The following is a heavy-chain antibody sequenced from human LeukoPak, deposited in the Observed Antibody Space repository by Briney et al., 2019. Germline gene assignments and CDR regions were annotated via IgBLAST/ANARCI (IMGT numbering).Heavy chain of an antibody. V-gene: IGHV3-53*01. Sequence: GGSLRLSRAASGFPLSRNYMRWAPQPPGKGLEGVSILSNGGSTYYADSVKDRFTSSRNNSKNTLYLQKNSLRAENTAVYYCAREVYYSGMDVWGQGTTVTVSS. J-gene: IGHJ6*02. CDR1: GFPLSRNY. CDR2: LSNGGST. CDR3: AREVYYSGMDV.